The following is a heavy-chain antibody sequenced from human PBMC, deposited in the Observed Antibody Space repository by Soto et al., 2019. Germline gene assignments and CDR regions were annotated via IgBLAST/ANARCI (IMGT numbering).Heavy chain of an antibody. J-gene: IGHJ4*02. CDR3: ARDPWAADY. D-gene: IGHD3-16*01. CDR1: GFTVSTKY. Sequence: EVKFVESGGGLDQPGGSLRLSCAASGFTVSTKYMSWVRQAPGKGLEWVSVIYSGGSTFYADSVRGRFTISRDNSKNTVNLQMNSLRAEDTAVYYCARDPWAADYWGQGTLVTVSS. CDR2: IYSGGST. V-gene: IGHV3-66*01.